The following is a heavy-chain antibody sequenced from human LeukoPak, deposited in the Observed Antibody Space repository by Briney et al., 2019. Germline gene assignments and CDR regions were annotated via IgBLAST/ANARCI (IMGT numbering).Heavy chain of an antibody. CDR2: INKDGSEK. V-gene: IGHV3-7*01. Sequence: PGESLTLSCIASDMTFSSFEMNWVRQAPGKGLEWVAHINKDGSEKYYVASVKGRFTISRDNAKNPLYLQINSWRVEDTAVYYCARDKVTYWGQETLVTVSS. CDR1: DMTFSSFE. CDR3: ARDKVTY. J-gene: IGHJ4*02.